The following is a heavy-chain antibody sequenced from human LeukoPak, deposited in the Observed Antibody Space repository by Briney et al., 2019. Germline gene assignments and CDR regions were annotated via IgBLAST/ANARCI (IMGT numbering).Heavy chain of an antibody. V-gene: IGHV3-23*01. CDR1: GFTFSRYA. J-gene: IGHJ4*02. CDR2: ISSSGAST. CDR3: AKDPLSSALYYFDF. Sequence: GGSLRLSCGASGFTFSRYAMSWVRQAPGKGLEWVSSISSSGASTYYADSVKGRFTVSRDNSKNTLYLQMNSLRAEDTAVYYCAKDPLSSALYYFDFWGQGTLVTVSS.